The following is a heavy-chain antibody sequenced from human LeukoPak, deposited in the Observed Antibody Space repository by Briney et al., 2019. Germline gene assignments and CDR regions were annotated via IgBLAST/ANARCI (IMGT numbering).Heavy chain of an antibody. V-gene: IGHV4-59*01. D-gene: IGHD3-3*01. CDR3: ARSTIFGRFWFDP. CDR1: GGSFSSYY. Sequence: SETLSLTCAVYGGSFSSYYWSWIRQPPGKGLEWIGYIYYSGSTNYNPSLKSRVTISVDTSKNQFSLKLNSVTAADAAVYYCARSTIFGRFWFDPWGQGTLVTVSS. CDR2: IYYSGST. J-gene: IGHJ5*02.